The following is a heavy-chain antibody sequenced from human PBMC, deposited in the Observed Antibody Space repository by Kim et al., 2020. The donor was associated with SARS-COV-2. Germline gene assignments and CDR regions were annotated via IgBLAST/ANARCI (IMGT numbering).Heavy chain of an antibody. D-gene: IGHD6-13*01. CDR2: ISSSSSYT. J-gene: IGHJ4*02. Sequence: GGSLRLSCAASGFTFSDYYMSWIRQAPGKGLEWVSYISSSSSYTNYADSVKGRFTVSRDNAKNSLYLQKNSLRAEDTAVYYCARAGIAAAGPIDYWGQGTLVNASS. CDR3: ARAGIAAAGPIDY. CDR1: GFTFSDYY. V-gene: IGHV3-11*05.